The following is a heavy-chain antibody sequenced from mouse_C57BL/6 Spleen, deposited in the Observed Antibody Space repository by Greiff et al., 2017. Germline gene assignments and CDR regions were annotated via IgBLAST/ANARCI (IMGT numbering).Heavy chain of an antibody. CDR3: ARRCSSPFDY. V-gene: IGHV1-58*01. Sequence: VRPGSSVTKSCKTSGYTFTSYGINWVKQEPGQGLEWIGYIYIGNGYTEYNEKFKGKATQTSDTSSSTAYMQLSSMTSEDSAIYICARRCSSPFDYWGQGTTLTVSS. CDR2: IYIGNGYT. D-gene: IGHD1-1*01. CDR1: GYTFTSYG. J-gene: IGHJ2*01.